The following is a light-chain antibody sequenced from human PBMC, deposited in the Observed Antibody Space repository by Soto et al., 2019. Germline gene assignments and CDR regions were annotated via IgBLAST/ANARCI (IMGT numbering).Light chain of an antibody. J-gene: IGKJ1*01. CDR1: QRISSTY. CDR3: QQYSRSLRGA. V-gene: IGKV3-20*01. CDR2: GAS. Sequence: ETVLTQSPGTLSLSPGERATLSCRASQRISSTYLAWYQQKPGQAPRLLIYGASRRATGIPDRFSGSGSGTDFTLKISRLEPQDFSVYYWQQYSRSLRGAFGQGTQGAIK.